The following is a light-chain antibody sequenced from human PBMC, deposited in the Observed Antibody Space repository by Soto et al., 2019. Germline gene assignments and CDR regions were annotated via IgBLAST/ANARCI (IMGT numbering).Light chain of an antibody. CDR1: QGVSSS. V-gene: IGKV1-9*01. CDR3: QQRNSYPLT. J-gene: IGKJ4*02. CDR2: AAS. Sequence: DVDLTQSPSFLSASVGDRTTITCRASQGVSSSFAWYQQRAGKAPKFLIYAASNLESGIPSRFSGSGSGTEFALTISSLEPEDFAAYYCQQRNSYPLTFGGGTKVDIK.